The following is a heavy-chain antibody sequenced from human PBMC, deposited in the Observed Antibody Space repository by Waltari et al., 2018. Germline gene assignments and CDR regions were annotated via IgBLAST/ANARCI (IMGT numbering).Heavy chain of an antibody. CDR3: ASLSAPIDY. D-gene: IGHD6-25*01. Sequence: EVLLVESGGGVVQPGGSLTLSCATSGSLFSGYLMHWVRQSPGKGLVWVSEIDSTGGSTTYADSVRGRFTISRDNDKNTIYLHMNSLRAEDTALYYCASLSAPIDYWGQGTLVTVSS. V-gene: IGHV3-74*01. CDR1: GSLFSGYL. CDR2: IDSTGGST. J-gene: IGHJ4*02.